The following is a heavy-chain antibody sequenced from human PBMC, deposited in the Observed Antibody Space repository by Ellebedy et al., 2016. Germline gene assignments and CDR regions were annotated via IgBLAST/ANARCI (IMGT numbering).Heavy chain of an antibody. D-gene: IGHD3-10*01. Sequence: SETLSLTCIVSGGSISRYYWSWIRQPPGRGLEWIGNIYYTGNTNYNHSLQSRVTISLDTSKNQFSLRLTSVTAADTAVYYCARIGCVSFGERPIDYWGQGTLVTVSS. V-gene: IGHV4-59*01. CDR1: GGSISRYY. CDR2: IYYTGNT. J-gene: IGHJ4*02. CDR3: ARIGCVSFGERPIDY.